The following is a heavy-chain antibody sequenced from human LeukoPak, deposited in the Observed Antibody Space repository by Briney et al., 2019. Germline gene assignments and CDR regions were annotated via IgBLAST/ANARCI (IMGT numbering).Heavy chain of an antibody. CDR1: GFTFSSYA. V-gene: IGHV3-7*01. J-gene: IGHJ4*02. D-gene: IGHD4-17*01. CDR3: ARDRRPTIYGGLDS. Sequence: PGGSLRLSCAASGFTFSSYAMSWVRQAPGKGLEWVANIKHDGSDSFYVDSVKGRFTISRDNSENSLYLQMHSLRVEDTAMYFCARDRRPTIYGGLDSWGQGTVVTVS. CDR2: IKHDGSDS.